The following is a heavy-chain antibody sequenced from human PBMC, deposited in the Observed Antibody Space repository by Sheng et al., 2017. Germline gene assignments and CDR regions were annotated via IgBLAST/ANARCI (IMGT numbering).Heavy chain of an antibody. Sequence: QMQLVQSGPEVKKPGTSVKVSCKASGFTFTSSAMQWVRQARGQRLEWIGWIVVGSGNTNYAQKFQERVTITRDMSTNTAYMELSSLRSEDTAVYYCAAVPFYDYGDYDYFDYWGQGTLVTVSS. CDR3: AAVPFYDYGDYDYFDY. V-gene: IGHV1-58*02. J-gene: IGHJ4*02. D-gene: IGHD4-17*01. CDR2: IVVGSGNT. CDR1: GFTFTSSA.